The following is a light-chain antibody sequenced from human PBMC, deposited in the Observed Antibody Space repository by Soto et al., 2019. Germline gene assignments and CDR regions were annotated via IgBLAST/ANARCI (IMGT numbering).Light chain of an antibody. CDR3: LQYGRSPPVT. V-gene: IGKV3-20*01. J-gene: IGKJ5*01. CDR1: QSVSSSY. Sequence: EIVLTQSPGTLSLSPGERATLSCRASQSVSSSYLAWYQQKPGQAPRLLIYGASSRATGIPDRFSGSGSGTDFTLTISRLEPEDFAVYYCLQYGRSPPVTFGQGTRLEIK. CDR2: GAS.